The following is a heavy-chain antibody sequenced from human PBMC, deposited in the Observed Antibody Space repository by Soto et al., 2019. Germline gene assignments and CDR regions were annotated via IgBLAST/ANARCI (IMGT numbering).Heavy chain of an antibody. CDR2: IIPIFGTA. D-gene: IGHD1-26*01. V-gene: IGHV1-69*01. CDR3: ARDGGRHSGGIDY. CDR1: GGTFSSYS. Sequence: QVQLVQSGAEVKKPGSSVKVSCKASGGTFSSYSINWVRQAPGQGLEWMGEIIPIFGTANYAQKFQGRVTITADESKGTALMEVSSPRSEDPAVYYCARDGGRHSGGIDYWGQGTLVTVSS. J-gene: IGHJ4*02.